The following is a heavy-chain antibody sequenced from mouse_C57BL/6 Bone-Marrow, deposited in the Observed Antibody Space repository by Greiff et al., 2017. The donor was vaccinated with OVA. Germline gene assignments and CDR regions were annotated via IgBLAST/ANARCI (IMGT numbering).Heavy chain of an antibody. Sequence: VQLQQSGAELARPGASVKLSCKASGYTFTSYGIGWVKQRTGQGLAWIGEIYPRSGNTYYNEKFKGKATLTADKSSSTSYMELRSLTYEDSAVYFCARSHYYGSSYGFDYWGQGTTLTVSS. CDR2: IYPRSGNT. D-gene: IGHD1-1*01. V-gene: IGHV1-81*01. CDR1: GYTFTSYG. J-gene: IGHJ2*01. CDR3: ARSHYYGSSYGFDY.